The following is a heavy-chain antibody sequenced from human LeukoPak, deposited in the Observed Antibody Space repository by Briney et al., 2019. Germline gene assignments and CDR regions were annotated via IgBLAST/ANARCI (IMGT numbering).Heavy chain of an antibody. CDR1: GFTFSSYA. V-gene: IGHV3-23*01. J-gene: IGHJ4*02. D-gene: IGHD3/OR15-3a*01. CDR2: IRGTGSST. Sequence: PGGSLRLSCGASGFTFSSYAMAWVRQAPGKGLEWVSAIRGTGSSTYYADSVKGRFTISRDNSKSTLYLQMNSLRAEDTAIYFCKKEYYFWGYLGQGRGYFGYLGQGNLVTGSS. CDR3: KKEYYFWGYLGQGRGYFGY.